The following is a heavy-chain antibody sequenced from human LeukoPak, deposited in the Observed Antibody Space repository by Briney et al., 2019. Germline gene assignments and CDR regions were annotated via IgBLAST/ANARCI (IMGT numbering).Heavy chain of an antibody. Sequence: SETLSLTCTVSGGTISSYYWSWIRQPPGKGLEWIGYIYCSGSTNYNPFLKSRVTISVDTSKNQFSLKLSSVTAADTAVYYCARTLGHFDLWGRGTLVTVSS. CDR2: IYCSGST. CDR3: ARTLGHFDL. D-gene: IGHD7-27*01. CDR1: GGTISSYY. J-gene: IGHJ2*01. V-gene: IGHV4-59*01.